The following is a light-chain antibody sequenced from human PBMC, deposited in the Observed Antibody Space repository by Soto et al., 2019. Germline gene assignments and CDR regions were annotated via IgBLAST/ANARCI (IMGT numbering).Light chain of an antibody. V-gene: IGKV2-28*01. J-gene: IGKJ2*01. CDR2: LGS. CDR3: VQPLQPPYN. Sequence: DIVMTQSPLSLPVTPGESASISCRSSQSLLHGNGYNYFNWYLQKPGQSPQLLVYLGSNRASGDPHSFIGSRSGAYFTLKISRVGADDLGAYYGVQPLQPPYNFGQGTKLEIK. CDR1: QSLLHGNGYNY.